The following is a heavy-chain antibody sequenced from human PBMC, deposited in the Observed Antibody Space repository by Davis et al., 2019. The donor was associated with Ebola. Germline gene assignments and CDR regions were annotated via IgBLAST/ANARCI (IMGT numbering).Heavy chain of an antibody. J-gene: IGHJ6*02. CDR2: IYYRGST. CDR3: ARQLGLLEWFPYYYYGMDV. Sequence: SETLSLTCTVSGGSVSNYYWSWIRQPPGKGLEWIGYIYYRGSTYYNPSLKSRVTISVDTSKNQFSLKLSSVTAADTAVYYCARQLGLLEWFPYYYYGMDVWGQGTTVTVSS. D-gene: IGHD3-3*01. CDR1: GGSVSNYY. V-gene: IGHV4-59*08.